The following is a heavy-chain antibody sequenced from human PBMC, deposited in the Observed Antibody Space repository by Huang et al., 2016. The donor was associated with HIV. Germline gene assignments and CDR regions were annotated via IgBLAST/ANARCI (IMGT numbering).Heavy chain of an antibody. CDR1: GGSISSYY. D-gene: IGHD5-12*01. Sequence: QVQLQESGPGLVKPSETLSLTCTVSGGSISSYYWSWIRQPPGKGLECIGYIYYSGSTTSNPARNGRVTISVDTSKNRVSLKLRSVTAADTAVYYCARGPSPWLQEAFDIWGQGTMVTVSS. CDR3: ARGPSPWLQEAFDI. J-gene: IGHJ3*02. CDR2: IYYSGST. V-gene: IGHV4-59*01.